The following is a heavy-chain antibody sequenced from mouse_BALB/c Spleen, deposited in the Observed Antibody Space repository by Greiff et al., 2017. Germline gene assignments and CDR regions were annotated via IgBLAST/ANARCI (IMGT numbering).Heavy chain of an antibody. D-gene: IGHD2-2*01. CDR3: ARHGGLRRGDYFDY. V-gene: IGHV5-12-1*01. J-gene: IGHJ2*01. CDR1: GFAFSSYY. CDR2: ISSGGGST. Sequence: EVQVVESGGGLVKPGGSLKLSCAASGFAFSSYYMSWVRQTPEKRLEWVAYISSGGGSTDYPDTVKGRFTISRDNAKNTLYLQMSSLTSEDTAMDYCARHGGLRRGDYFDYWGQGTTLTVSS.